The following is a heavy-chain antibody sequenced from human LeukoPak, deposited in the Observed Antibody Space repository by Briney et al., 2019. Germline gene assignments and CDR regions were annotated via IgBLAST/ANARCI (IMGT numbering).Heavy chain of an antibody. J-gene: IGHJ4*01. CDR3: AGAKRGYSGYGDY. CDR2: IYYSGST. V-gene: IGHV4-59*01. CDR1: GGSISSYY. Sequence: SETLSLTCTVSGGSISSYYWSWIRQPPGKGLEWIGYIYYSGSTNYNPSLKSRVTISVDTSKNQFSLKLTSVTAADTAVYYCAGAKRGYSGYGDYWGQEPWSPSPQ. D-gene: IGHD5-12*01.